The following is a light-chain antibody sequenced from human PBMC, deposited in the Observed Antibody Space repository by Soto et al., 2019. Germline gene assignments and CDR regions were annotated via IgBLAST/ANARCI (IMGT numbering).Light chain of an antibody. CDR3: QQYGSSPT. CDR2: GAS. Sequence: EIVLTQSPGTLSLSPGQRATLSCRASQSVRSSYLAWYQQKPGHAPRLLIYGASSKTTGIPDRFSGSGSGTDFTLTISRLEPEDFAVYYCQQYGSSPTFGQGTKVDIK. J-gene: IGKJ1*01. CDR1: QSVRSSY. V-gene: IGKV3-20*01.